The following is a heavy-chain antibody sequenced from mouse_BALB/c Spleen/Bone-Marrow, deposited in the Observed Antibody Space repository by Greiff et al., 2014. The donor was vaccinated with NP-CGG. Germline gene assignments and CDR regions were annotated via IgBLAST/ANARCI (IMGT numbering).Heavy chain of an antibody. CDR2: IHYSGST. CDR3: ANGNFDY. J-gene: IGHJ2*01. Sequence: VQLKESGPDLVKPSQSLSLTCTVTGYSITSGYSWHWIRQLPGNKLEWMGYIHYSGSTNYNPSLKSRISITRDTSKNQFFLQLNSVTTEDTATYYCANGNFDYWGQGTTLTVSS. D-gene: IGHD2-1*01. CDR1: GYSITSGYS. V-gene: IGHV3-1*02.